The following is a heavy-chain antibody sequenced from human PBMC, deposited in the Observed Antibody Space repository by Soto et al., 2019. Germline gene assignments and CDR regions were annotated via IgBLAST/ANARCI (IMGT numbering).Heavy chain of an antibody. CDR3: ARDVLAASGWYAGLFDD. CDR1: GGTFSSYT. CDR2: IIPILGIA. V-gene: IGHV1-69*04. D-gene: IGHD6-19*01. J-gene: IGHJ4*02. Sequence: SVKVSCKASGGTFSSYTISWVRQAPGQGLEWMGRIIPILGIANYAQKFQGRVTITADKSTSTAYMELSSLRSEDTAVYYCARDVLAASGWYAGLFDDWRQGTLVTVSS.